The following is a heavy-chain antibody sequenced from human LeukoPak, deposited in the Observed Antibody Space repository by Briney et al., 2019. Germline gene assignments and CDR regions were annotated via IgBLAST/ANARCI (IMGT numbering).Heavy chain of an antibody. CDR2: ISGSGGST. CDR3: ATAPRSSGFDY. Sequence: PGGSLRLPCAASGFTLSSYAMSWVRQAPGKGLEWVSAISGSGGSTYYADSVKGRFTISRDNSKNTLYLQMNSLRAEDTAVYYCATAPRSSGFDYWGQGTLATVSS. V-gene: IGHV3-23*01. D-gene: IGHD6-6*01. CDR1: GFTLSSYA. J-gene: IGHJ4*02.